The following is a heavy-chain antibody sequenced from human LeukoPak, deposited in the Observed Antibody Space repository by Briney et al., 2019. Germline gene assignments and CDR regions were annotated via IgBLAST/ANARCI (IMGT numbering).Heavy chain of an antibody. J-gene: IGHJ3*02. V-gene: IGHV1-18*01. CDR2: ISGYNGNT. CDR1: GYTFTSYG. Sequence: GASVKVSCEASGYTFTSYGITWVRQAPGQGLEWMGWISGYNGNTNYAQKLQGRVTMTTDTSTRSLRSDDTAVYYCARDTHRTSDAFDIWGQGTMVTVSS. CDR3: ARDTHRTSDAFDI.